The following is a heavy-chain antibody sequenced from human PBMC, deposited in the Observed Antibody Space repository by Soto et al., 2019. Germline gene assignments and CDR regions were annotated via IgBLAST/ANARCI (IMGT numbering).Heavy chain of an antibody. CDR1: GFTFDDYA. V-gene: IGHV3-9*01. CDR2: ISRNSGSI. Sequence: PGGSLRLSCAASGFTFDDYAMHWVRQAPGKGLEWGSGISRNSGSIGYADSVKGRFTISRDNAKNSLYLQMNSLRAEDTALYYCAKNGYTWGDYYFDYWGQGTLVTSPQ. CDR3: AKNGYTWGDYYFDY. D-gene: IGHD3-16*01. J-gene: IGHJ4*02.